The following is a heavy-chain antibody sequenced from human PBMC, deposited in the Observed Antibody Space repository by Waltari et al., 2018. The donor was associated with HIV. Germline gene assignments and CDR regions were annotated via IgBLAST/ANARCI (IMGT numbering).Heavy chain of an antibody. CDR1: GFTFSTYW. D-gene: IGHD3-10*01. Sequence: EVQLVESGGGLVQPGGSLRLSCAASGFTFSTYWMPWVRQAPGRGLEWVANIKEDGGQKNYVDSVKGRFTISRDNAKNSLYLQMNSLRVEDTAVYYCAKSPYGSGNFDYWGQGTLVTVSS. J-gene: IGHJ4*02. CDR3: AKSPYGSGNFDY. CDR2: IKEDGGQK. V-gene: IGHV3-7*01.